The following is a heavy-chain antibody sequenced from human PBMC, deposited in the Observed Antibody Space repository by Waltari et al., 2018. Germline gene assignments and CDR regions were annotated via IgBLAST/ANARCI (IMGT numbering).Heavy chain of an antibody. Sequence: QVQLVQSGAEVKKPGASVKVSCKASGYTFTGYSMHWVRPAPGQGLEWMGWINPNSGGTNYAQKFQGRVTMTRDTSISTAYMELSRLRSDDTAVYYCARALTAYCGGDCYSDAFDIWGQGTMVTVSS. V-gene: IGHV1-2*02. J-gene: IGHJ3*02. CDR2: INPNSGGT. CDR1: GYTFTGYS. D-gene: IGHD2-21*01. CDR3: ARALTAYCGGDCYSDAFDI.